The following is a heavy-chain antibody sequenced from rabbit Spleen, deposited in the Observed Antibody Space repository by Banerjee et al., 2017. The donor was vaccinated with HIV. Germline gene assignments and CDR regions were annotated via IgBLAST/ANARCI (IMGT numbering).Heavy chain of an antibody. CDR2: IITHVSNT. J-gene: IGHJ4*01. CDR3: ARGQSGRSDGYYWDYFNL. CDR1: GFSFSSGYY. D-gene: IGHD1-1*01. V-gene: IGHV1S45*01. Sequence: QEQLVESRGDLVKPEGSLTLTCTASGFSFSSGYYMCWVRQAPGKGLELIACIITHVSNTWYASWAKGRFTISKTSSTTVTLQMTSLTAADTATYFCARGQSGRSDGYYWDYFNLWGPGTLVTVS.